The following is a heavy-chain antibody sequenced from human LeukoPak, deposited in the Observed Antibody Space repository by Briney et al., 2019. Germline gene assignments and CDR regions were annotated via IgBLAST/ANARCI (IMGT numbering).Heavy chain of an antibody. CDR1: GFTFSDYS. CDR2: ISSVSGYV. D-gene: IGHD3-16*01. V-gene: IGHV3-21*01. CDR3: ARGAGWLIDY. Sequence: GGSLRLSCAASGFTFSDYSMNWVRQAPGRGLEWVSFISSVSGYVYYADSVKDRFTISRDNARNSLYLQMNSLRAEDTAVYYCARGAGWLIDYWGQGILVTVSS. J-gene: IGHJ4*02.